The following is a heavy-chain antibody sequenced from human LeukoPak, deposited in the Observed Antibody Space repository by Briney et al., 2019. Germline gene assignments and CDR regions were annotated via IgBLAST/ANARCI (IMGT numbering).Heavy chain of an antibody. J-gene: IGHJ6*02. CDR2: ILYDGSNK. V-gene: IGHV3-30*18. CDR1: GLTFSSYG. CDR3: AKDSNYYDSSGYYTYYYYYGMDV. Sequence: GGSLRLSCAASGLTFSSYGMHWVRQAPGKGLEWVAVILYDGSNKYYADSVKGRFTISRDNSKNTLYLQMNSLRAEDTAVYYCAKDSNYYDSSGYYTYYYYYGMDVWGQGTTVTVSS. D-gene: IGHD3-22*01.